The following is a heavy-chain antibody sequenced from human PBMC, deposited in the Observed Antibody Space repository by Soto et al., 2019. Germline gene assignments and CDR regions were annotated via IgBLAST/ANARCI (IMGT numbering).Heavy chain of an antibody. CDR1: GLSLSTSEVG. Sequence: QSTLKESGPTLVKPTQTLTLTCTFSGLSLSTSEVGVGWIRQPPGKALEWLALIYWDDDKRYSPSLKSRLTITKDTSKNQVVLTMTNMDPVDTATYYCALAGIAAAGNYYWGQGTLVTVSS. J-gene: IGHJ4*02. CDR3: ALAGIAAAGNYY. CDR2: IYWDDDK. V-gene: IGHV2-5*02. D-gene: IGHD6-13*01.